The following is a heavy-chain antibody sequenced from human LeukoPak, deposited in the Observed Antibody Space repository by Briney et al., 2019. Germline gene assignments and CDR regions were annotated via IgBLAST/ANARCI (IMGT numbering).Heavy chain of an antibody. CDR1: GGSFSGYY. D-gene: IGHD2-2*01. Sequence: SETLSLTCAVYGGSFSGYYWSWIRQPPGKGLEWIGYIYYSGSTNYNPSLKSRVTISVDTSKNQFSLKLSSVTAADTAVYYCARIMPSSSPEPYYFDYWGQGTLVTVSS. CDR3: ARIMPSSSPEPYYFDY. CDR2: IYYSGST. J-gene: IGHJ4*02. V-gene: IGHV4-59*08.